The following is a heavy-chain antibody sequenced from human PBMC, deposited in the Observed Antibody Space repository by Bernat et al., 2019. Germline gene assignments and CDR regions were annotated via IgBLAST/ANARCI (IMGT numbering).Heavy chain of an antibody. Sequence: EVQLVESGGGLVKPGGSLRLSCAASGLTLSNAWMSWVRQAPGKGLEWVGRIKSKTDGGTTDYAAPVKGRFTISRDDSKNTLYLQMNSLKTEDTAVYYCGTVIGQLWGSYRSLAWSYWGQGTLVTVSS. J-gene: IGHJ1*01. V-gene: IGHV3-15*01. CDR1: GLTLSNAW. D-gene: IGHD3-16*02. CDR3: GTVIGQLWGSYRSLAWSY. CDR2: IKSKTDGGTT.